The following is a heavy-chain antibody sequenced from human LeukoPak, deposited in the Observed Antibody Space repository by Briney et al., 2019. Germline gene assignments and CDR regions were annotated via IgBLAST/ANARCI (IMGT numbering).Heavy chain of an antibody. CDR2: IYYSGST. D-gene: IGHD2-2*01. V-gene: IGHV4-59*08. CDR3: ARQGYCSSTSCSPFDP. Sequence: NPSETLSLTCTVSGGSINSYYWSWIRQPPGKGLEWIGYIYYSGSTNYNPSLKSRVTISVDTSKNQFSLKLSSVTAADTAVYYCARQGYCSSTSCSPFDPWGQGTLVTVSS. J-gene: IGHJ5*02. CDR1: GGSINSYY.